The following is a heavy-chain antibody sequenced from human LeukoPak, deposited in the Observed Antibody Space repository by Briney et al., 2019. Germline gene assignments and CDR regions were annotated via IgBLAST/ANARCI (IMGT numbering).Heavy chain of an antibody. CDR2: IYHSGST. CDR1: GGSISSGGYS. V-gene: IGHV4-30-2*01. CDR3: ARGVTPVYFDY. J-gene: IGHJ4*02. Sequence: PSETLTLTCAVSGGSISSGGYSWSWIRQPPGKGLEWIGYIYHSGSTYYNPSLKSRVTISVDRSMNQFSLKLSSVTAADTAVYYCARGVTPVYFDYWGQGTLVTVSS. D-gene: IGHD5-18*01.